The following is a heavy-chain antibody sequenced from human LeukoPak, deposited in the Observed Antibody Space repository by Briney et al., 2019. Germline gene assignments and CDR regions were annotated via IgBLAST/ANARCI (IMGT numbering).Heavy chain of an antibody. CDR1: GGSISSGGYY. J-gene: IGHJ4*02. Sequence: PSETLSLTCTVSGGSISSGGYYWSWIRQHPGKGLEWIGYIYYSGSTYYNPSLKSRVTISVDTSKNQFSLKLNSVTAADTAVYYCARGGAMTTEDYWGRGTLVTVSS. CDR2: IYYSGST. D-gene: IGHD4-17*01. CDR3: ARGGAMTTEDY. V-gene: IGHV4-31*03.